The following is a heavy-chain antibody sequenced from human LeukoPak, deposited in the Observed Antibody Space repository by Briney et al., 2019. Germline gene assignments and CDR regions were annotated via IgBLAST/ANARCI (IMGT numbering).Heavy chain of an antibody. CDR1: GFTLSSYG. CDR2: ISYDGSNK. J-gene: IGHJ4*02. D-gene: IGHD3-22*01. CDR3: AKGIRGYYDSSGQP. Sequence: PGGSLRLSCAASGFTLSSYGMHWVRQAPGKGLEWVAVISYDGSNKYYADSVKGRFTISRDNSKNTLYLQMNSLRAEDTAVYYCAKGIRGYYDSSGQPWGQGTLVTVSS. V-gene: IGHV3-30*18.